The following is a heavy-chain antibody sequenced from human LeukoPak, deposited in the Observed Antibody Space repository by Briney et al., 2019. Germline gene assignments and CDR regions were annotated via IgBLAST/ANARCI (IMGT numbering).Heavy chain of an antibody. Sequence: GESLKISCKGSGYSFTSYWIGWVRQMPGKGLEWMGIIYPGDSDTRYSPSFQGQVTISADKSISTAYLQWSSLMASDTAMYYCAGQRSGSYYYSDYWGQGTLVTVSS. CDR1: GYSFTSYW. V-gene: IGHV5-51*01. J-gene: IGHJ4*02. D-gene: IGHD1-26*01. CDR2: IYPGDSDT. CDR3: AGQRSGSYYYSDY.